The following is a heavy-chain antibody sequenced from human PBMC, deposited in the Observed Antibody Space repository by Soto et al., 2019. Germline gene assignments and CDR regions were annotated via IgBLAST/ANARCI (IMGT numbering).Heavy chain of an antibody. CDR2: IIPIFGTA. CDR1: GGTFSSYA. D-gene: IGHD2-21*01. J-gene: IGHJ6*02. V-gene: IGHV1-69*06. Sequence: SVKVSCKASGGTFSSYAISWVRQAPGQGLEWMGGIIPIFGTANYAQKFQGRVTITADKSTNTAYMELSSLRSEDTAVYYCARGIPWDYYYGMDVWGQGTTVTVSS. CDR3: ARGIPWDYYYGMDV.